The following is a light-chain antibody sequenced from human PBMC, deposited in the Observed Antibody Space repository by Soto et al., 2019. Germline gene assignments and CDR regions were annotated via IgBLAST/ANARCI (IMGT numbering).Light chain of an antibody. CDR1: SSNIGNID. CDR3: GTWDNSLSAGV. CDR2: DSN. Sequence: QSVLTQPPSLSAAPGQKVTISCSGSSSNIGNIDVSWYQQLPGTAPKLIIYDSNKRPSGIPDRFSGSKSGTSATLGITGLQTGDEADYYCGTWDNSLSAGVFGGGTQLTVL. V-gene: IGLV1-51*01. J-gene: IGLJ2*01.